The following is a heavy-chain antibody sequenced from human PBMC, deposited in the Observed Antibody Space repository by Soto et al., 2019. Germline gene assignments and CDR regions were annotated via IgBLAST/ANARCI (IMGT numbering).Heavy chain of an antibody. V-gene: IGHV1-8*01. D-gene: IGHD5-18*01. J-gene: IGHJ6*02. CDR3: ARVGRIQLWFSNYYYGMDV. Sequence: GASVKVSCKASGYTFTSYDINWVRQATGQGLEWMGWMNPNSGNTGYAQKFQGRVTMTRNTSISTAYMELSSLRSEDTAVYYCARVGRIQLWFSNYYYGMDVWGQGTTVTVS. CDR2: MNPNSGNT. CDR1: GYTFTSYD.